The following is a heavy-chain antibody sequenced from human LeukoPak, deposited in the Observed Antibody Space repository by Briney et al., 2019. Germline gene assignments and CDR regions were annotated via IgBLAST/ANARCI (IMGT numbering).Heavy chain of an antibody. CDR3: ARRELFGDYFDS. V-gene: IGHV1-46*01. CDR1: GYTFTSYY. J-gene: IGHJ4*02. CDR2: INPSGGST. Sequence: ASVKVSCKASGYTFTSYYMHWVRQAPGQGLEWMGIINPSGGSTNYAQKFQGRVTFTRNTSISTVYMEVTSLRYEDTAVCYCARRELFGDYFDSWGPGTLVTVCS. D-gene: IGHD3-10*01.